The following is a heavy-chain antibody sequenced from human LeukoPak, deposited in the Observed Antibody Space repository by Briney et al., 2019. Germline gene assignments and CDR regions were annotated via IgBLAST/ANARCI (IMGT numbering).Heavy chain of an antibody. D-gene: IGHD3-10*01. J-gene: IGHJ4*02. V-gene: IGHV4-34*01. CDR2: INHSGST. CDR1: GGSFSGYY. Sequence: SETLSLTCAVYGGSFSGYYWSWIRQPPGKGLEWIGEINHSGSTNYNPSLKSRVTISVDTSKNQFSLKLSSVTAADTAVYYCARGRAWFGGLFLTPNFDYWGRGTLVTVSS. CDR3: ARGRAWFGGLFLTPNFDY.